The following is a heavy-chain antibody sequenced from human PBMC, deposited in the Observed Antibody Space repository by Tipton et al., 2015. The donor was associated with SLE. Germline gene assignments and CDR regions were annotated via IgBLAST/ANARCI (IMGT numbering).Heavy chain of an antibody. J-gene: IGHJ4*02. D-gene: IGHD3-22*01. Sequence: TLSLTCTVSGGSISSYYWSWIRQPPGKRLEWIGYIYYSGSTNYNPSLKSRVTISVDTSKNQFSLKLSSVTAADTAVYYCAGQDYYDSSGYYYWGQGTLVTVSS. CDR1: GGSISSYY. CDR3: AGQDYYDSSGYYY. CDR2: IYYSGST. V-gene: IGHV4-59*01.